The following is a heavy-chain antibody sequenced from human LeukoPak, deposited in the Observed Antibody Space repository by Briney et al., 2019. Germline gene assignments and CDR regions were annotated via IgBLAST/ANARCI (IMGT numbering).Heavy chain of an antibody. CDR3: ARGIGIPGRHQRFDP. D-gene: IGHD2/OR15-2a*01. Sequence: SVKVSCKASGGTFSSYAISWVRQAPGQGLEWMGGIIPVFGTPNYAQKFQGRVTITADESTSTTYMELSSLGSEDTAVYYCARGIGIPGRHQRFDPWGQGTLVTVSS. V-gene: IGHV1-69*01. J-gene: IGHJ5*02. CDR1: GGTFSSYA. CDR2: IIPVFGTP.